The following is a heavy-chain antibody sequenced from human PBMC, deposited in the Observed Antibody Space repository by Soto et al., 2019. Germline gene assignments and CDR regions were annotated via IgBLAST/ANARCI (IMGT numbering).Heavy chain of an antibody. CDR2: IIPIFGTA. CDR1: GGTFSSYA. CDR3: ARDLRDGYDNDHFDY. Sequence: QVQLVQSGAEVKKPGSSVKVSCKASGGTFSSYAISWVRQAPGQGLEWMGGIIPIFGTANYAQKFQGRVTITADESTSTAYMERSSLRSEDTAVYYCARDLRDGYDNDHFDYWGQGTLVTVSS. D-gene: IGHD5-12*01. V-gene: IGHV1-69*12. J-gene: IGHJ4*02.